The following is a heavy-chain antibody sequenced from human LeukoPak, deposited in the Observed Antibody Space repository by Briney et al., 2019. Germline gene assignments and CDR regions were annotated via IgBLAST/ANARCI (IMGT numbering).Heavy chain of an antibody. V-gene: IGHV3-11*06. CDR2: ISSSSSYT. CDR1: GFTFSNYY. CDR3: AREYGSGSYDDY. Sequence: PGGSLRLSCAASGFTFSNYYMSWIRRAPGKGLEWVSYISSSSSYTNYADSVKGRFTISRDNAKNSLYLQMNSLRAEDTAVYYCAREYGSGSYDDYWGQATLVTVSS. D-gene: IGHD3-10*01. J-gene: IGHJ4*02.